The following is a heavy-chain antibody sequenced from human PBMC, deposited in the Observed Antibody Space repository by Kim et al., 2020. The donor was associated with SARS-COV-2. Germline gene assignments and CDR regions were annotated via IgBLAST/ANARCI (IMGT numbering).Heavy chain of an antibody. J-gene: IGHJ5*01. V-gene: IGHV4-59*01. Sequence: SETLSLTCTVSGGSIGSYYWSWIRQPPGKGLEWIGYIYYSGSTNYNPSLKSRVTMSVDTSTNQFSLKLNSVTAADTAVYYCARDRGYDLLTGYYNGLWFDSWGRGTLVTV. D-gene: IGHD3-9*01. CDR1: GGSIGSYY. CDR2: IYYSGST. CDR3: ARDRGYDLLTGYYNGLWFDS.